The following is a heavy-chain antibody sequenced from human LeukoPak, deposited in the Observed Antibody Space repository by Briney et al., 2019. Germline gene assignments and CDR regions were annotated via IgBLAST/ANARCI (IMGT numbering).Heavy chain of an antibody. CDR1: GFTFDDYA. J-gene: IGHJ6*03. CDR2: ISWNSGSI. CDR3: AKAATYGSVYYYSSNYTDV. V-gene: IGHV3-9*01. D-gene: IGHD3-10*01. Sequence: PGGSPRLSCAASGFTFDDYAMHWVRQAPGKGLEWVSGISWNSGSIGYADSVKGRFTISRDNAKNSLYLQMNSLRAEDTALYYCAKAATYGSVYYYSSNYTDVWGKGTTVTVSS.